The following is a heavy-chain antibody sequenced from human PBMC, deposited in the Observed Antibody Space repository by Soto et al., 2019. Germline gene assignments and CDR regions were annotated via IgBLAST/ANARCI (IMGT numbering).Heavy chain of an antibody. CDR3: AKDMGSSGWYYFDY. D-gene: IGHD6-19*01. CDR1: GFTFDDYA. J-gene: IGHJ4*02. CDR2: ISWNSGSI. V-gene: IGHV3-9*01. Sequence: PGGSLRLSCAASGFTFDDYAMHWVRQAPGKGLEWVSGISWNSGSIGYADSVKGRFTISRDNAKNSLYLQMNSLRAEDTALYYCAKDMGSSGWYYFDYWGQGTLVTVS.